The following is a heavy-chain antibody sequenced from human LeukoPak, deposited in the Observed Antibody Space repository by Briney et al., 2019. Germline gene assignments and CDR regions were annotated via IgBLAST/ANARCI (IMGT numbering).Heavy chain of an antibody. V-gene: IGHV4-30-2*01. CDR2: IYRGRT. J-gene: IGHJ5*02. CDR3: AGEGEYGESYS. Sequence: SETLSLTCAVSGDSLTFETYYTKWIRRAPGKGPEWIGNIYRGRTRLNPSHTSRVAISLDMSKGQVSLSLTSVTAADTAIYYCAGEGEYGESYSWGQGVLVIVSA. CDR1: GDSLTFETYY. D-gene: IGHD4-17*01.